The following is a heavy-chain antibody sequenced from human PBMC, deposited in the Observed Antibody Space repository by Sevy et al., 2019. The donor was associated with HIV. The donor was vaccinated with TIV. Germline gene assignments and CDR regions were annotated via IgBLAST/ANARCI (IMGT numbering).Heavy chain of an antibody. V-gene: IGHV4-61*01. Sequence: SETLSLTCTVSGGSVSSGSYYWSWIRQPPGKGLEWIGYIYYSGSTNYNPSLKSRVTISVDTSKNQFSLKLSSVTAADTAVYYCARGGVGSRSRIDPWGQGTLVTVSS. J-gene: IGHJ5*02. CDR3: ARGGVGSRSRIDP. CDR1: GGSVSSGSYY. D-gene: IGHD2-8*02. CDR2: IYYSGST.